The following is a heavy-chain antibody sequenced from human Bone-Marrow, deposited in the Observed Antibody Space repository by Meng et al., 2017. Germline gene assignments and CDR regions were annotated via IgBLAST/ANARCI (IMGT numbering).Heavy chain of an antibody. V-gene: IGHV3-9*01. J-gene: IGHJ3*02. CDR3: TIYTRGHI. CDR1: GFTFDDYA. D-gene: IGHD3-10*01. Sequence: SLKISCAASGFTFDDYAMHWVRQAPGKGLEWVSGISWNSGSIGYADSVKGRFTISRDNAKNSLYLQMNSLETEDTALYYCTIYTRGHIWGQGSMVTVSS. CDR2: ISWNSGSI.